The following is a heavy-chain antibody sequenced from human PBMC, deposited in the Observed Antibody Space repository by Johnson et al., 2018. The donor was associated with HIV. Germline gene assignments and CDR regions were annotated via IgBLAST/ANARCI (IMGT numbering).Heavy chain of an antibody. J-gene: IGHJ3*02. D-gene: IGHD6-13*01. CDR2: ISYDGSNK. V-gene: IGHV3-30-3*01. Sequence: QVQLVESGGGVVQPGRSLRLSCAASGFTFSSYALHWVRQAPGKRLEWVAVISYDGSNKYYADSVKGRLTISRDNSTNTLYLQMSSLRAEDTAMYYCGRDMSSRWGMGDACDIWGQGTMVTVSS. CDR3: GRDMSSRWGMGDACDI. CDR1: GFTFSSYA.